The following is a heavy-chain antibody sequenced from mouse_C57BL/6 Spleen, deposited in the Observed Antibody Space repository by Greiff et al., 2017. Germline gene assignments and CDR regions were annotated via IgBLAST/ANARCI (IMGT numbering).Heavy chain of an antibody. CDR1: GYAFSSSW. CDR3: ARNWARDY. CDR2: IYPGDGDT. D-gene: IGHD4-1*01. V-gene: IGHV1-82*01. Sequence: VQLQQSGPELVKPGASVKISCKASGYAFSSSWMNWVKQRPGNGLEWIGRIYPGDGDTKYNGKFKGKATLTADKSSSTAYMRLSSLTSEYSAVYFCARNWARDYWGQGTSVTVSS. J-gene: IGHJ4*01.